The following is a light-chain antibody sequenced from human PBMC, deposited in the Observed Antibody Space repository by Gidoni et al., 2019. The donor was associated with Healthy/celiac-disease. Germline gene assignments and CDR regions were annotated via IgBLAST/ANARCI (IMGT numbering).Light chain of an antibody. Sequence: DIVLTQSPGTLSLSPGERATLSCRASQSVSSSYLAWYQQKPGQAPRLLIYGASSRATGIPDRFSGSGSGTDFTLTISRLEPEDFAVYYCQHYDSSPPPTFGGGTKVEIK. V-gene: IGKV3-20*01. CDR3: QHYDSSPPPT. CDR2: GAS. J-gene: IGKJ4*01. CDR1: QSVSSSY.